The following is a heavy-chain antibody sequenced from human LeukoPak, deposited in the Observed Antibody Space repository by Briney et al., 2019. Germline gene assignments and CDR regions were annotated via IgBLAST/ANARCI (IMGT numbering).Heavy chain of an antibody. CDR3: ARDDYRGVTNFDP. D-gene: IGHD3-10*01. V-gene: IGHV4-59*01. Sequence: PSETLSLTCTVSGGSISPYFWSWIRQPPGKGLEWIGYIPYTGNTNYNPSLKSRVTISVDTSKNQFSLQLTSVTAADTAVYYCARDDYRGVTNFDPWGQGTLVTVSS. CDR1: GGSISPYF. J-gene: IGHJ5*02. CDR2: IPYTGNT.